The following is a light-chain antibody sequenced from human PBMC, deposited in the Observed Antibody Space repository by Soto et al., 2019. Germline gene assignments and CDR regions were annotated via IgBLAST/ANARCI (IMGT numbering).Light chain of an antibody. Sequence: QSALTQPASLSGSLGQSITISCTGTGSDVGSYTLVSWYQQHPGKAPNLMIYEGTKRPSGVYNRFSGSKSGNTASLTISGLEAEDDADYYSYLYAGTTTFVFGGGTKLTVL. V-gene: IGLV2-23*03. CDR3: YLYAGTTTFV. CDR2: EGT. CDR1: GSDVGSYTL. J-gene: IGLJ2*01.